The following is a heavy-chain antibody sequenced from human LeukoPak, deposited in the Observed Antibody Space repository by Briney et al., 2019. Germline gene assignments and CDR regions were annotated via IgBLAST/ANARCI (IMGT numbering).Heavy chain of an antibody. CDR3: ARVAARYFDY. J-gene: IGHJ4*02. V-gene: IGHV3-21*01. D-gene: IGHD6-6*01. CDR1: GFTFSSYS. Sequence: TGGSLRLSCAASGFTFSSYSMNWVSQAPGKGLEWVSSISSSSSYIYYADSVKGRFTISRDNAKNSLYLQMNSLRAEDTAVYYCARVAARYFDYWGQGTLVTVSS. CDR2: ISSSSSYI.